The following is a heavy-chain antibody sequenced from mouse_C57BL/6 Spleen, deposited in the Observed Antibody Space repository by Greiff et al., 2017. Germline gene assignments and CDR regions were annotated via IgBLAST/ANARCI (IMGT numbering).Heavy chain of an antibody. J-gene: IGHJ2*01. D-gene: IGHD2-1*01. CDR1: GYTFTSYW. CDR3: ARSRIYYGNPYFDY. V-gene: IGHV1-69*01. CDR2: IDPSDSYT. Sequence: QVQLQQPGAELVMPGASVKLSCKASGYTFTSYWMHWVKQRPGQGLEWIGEIDPSDSYTNYNQKFKGKSTLTVDKSSSTAYMQLSSLTSEDSAVYYCARSRIYYGNPYFDYWGQGTTLTVSA.